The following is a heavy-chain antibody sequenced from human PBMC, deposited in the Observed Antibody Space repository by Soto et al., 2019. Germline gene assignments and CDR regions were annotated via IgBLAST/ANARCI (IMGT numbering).Heavy chain of an antibody. D-gene: IGHD1-26*01. Sequence: QVQLQESGPGLVKPSETLSLTCTVSGGSISSYYWSWIRQPPGKGLEWIGYIYYSGSTNYNPSLKSRVTISVDTSKNQFFLKLSSVTAADTAVYYCARHRLGRGDYYYYGMDVWGQGTTVTVSS. J-gene: IGHJ6*02. CDR2: IYYSGST. CDR1: GGSISSYY. V-gene: IGHV4-59*01. CDR3: ARHRLGRGDYYYYGMDV.